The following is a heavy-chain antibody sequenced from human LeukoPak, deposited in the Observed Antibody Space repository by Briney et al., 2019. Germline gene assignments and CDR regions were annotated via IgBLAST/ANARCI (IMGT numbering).Heavy chain of an antibody. D-gene: IGHD6-19*01. J-gene: IGHJ5*02. CDR1: GGTFSSYA. V-gene: IGHV1-69*01. Sequence: GASVKVSCKASGGTFSSYAISWVRQAPGQGLEWMGGIIPIFGTANYAQKFQGSVTITADESTSTAYMELSSLRSEDTAVYYCARGVIAVAGHNCFAPWGQGTLVTVSS. CDR2: IIPIFGTA. CDR3: ARGVIAVAGHNCFAP.